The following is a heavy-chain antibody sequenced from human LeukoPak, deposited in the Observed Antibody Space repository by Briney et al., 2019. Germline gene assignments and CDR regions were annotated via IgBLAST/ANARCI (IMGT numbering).Heavy chain of an antibody. V-gene: IGHV3-13*01. D-gene: IGHD2-15*01. CDR2: IGTAGDT. CDR1: GFTFSSYD. J-gene: IGHJ4*02. CDR3: ARGYCSGGSCLYYFDY. Sequence: GGSLRLSCAASGFTFSSYDMHWVRQATGKGLEWVSDIGTAGDTYYPGSVKGRFTISRENAKNSLYLQMSNLRAGDTAVYYCARGYCSGGSCLYYFDYWGQGTLVTVSS.